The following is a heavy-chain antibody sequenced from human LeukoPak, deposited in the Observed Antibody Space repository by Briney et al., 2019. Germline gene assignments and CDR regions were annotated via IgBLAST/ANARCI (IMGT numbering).Heavy chain of an antibody. Sequence: WASVNVSCKASGYTFTSYGISWVRQAPGQGLEWMGWISAYNGNTNYAQKLQGRVTMTTDTSTSTVYMELRSLRPDETAVYYCARRALQEYSWYHNYYYGMDVWGQGTTVTVSS. CDR1: GYTFTSYG. V-gene: IGHV1-18*01. J-gene: IGHJ6*01. CDR2: ISAYNGNT. CDR3: ARRALQEYSWYHNYYYGMDV. D-gene: IGHD2-2*01.